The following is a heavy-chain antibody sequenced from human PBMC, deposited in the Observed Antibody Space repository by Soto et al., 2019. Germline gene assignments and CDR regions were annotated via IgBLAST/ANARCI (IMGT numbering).Heavy chain of an antibody. CDR3: ARATSSAYVKVYVLDV. CDR2: INHSGNT. J-gene: IGHJ6*02. V-gene: IGHV4-34*01. Sequence: SVTLSLTCAVSGASFSDHFWTWIRQPQGKGLEWIGEINHSGNTNYNPSLRSRVTISVDTSKNHFSLSLSSVTAADTAVYYCARATSSAYVKVYVLDVWGQGTTVTVSS. CDR1: GASFSDHF. D-gene: IGHD5-12*01.